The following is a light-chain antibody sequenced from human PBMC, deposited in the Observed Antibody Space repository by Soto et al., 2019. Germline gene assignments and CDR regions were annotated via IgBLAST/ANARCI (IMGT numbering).Light chain of an antibody. CDR3: QQRSNWPYWP. V-gene: IGKV3-11*01. Sequence: EIVLTQSPATLSLSPGERATLSCRASQSVSSYLAWYQQKPGQAPRLLIYDASNRATGIPARFSGSGSGTDFTLTISSLEPEDFAVYYCQQRSNWPYWPFGQGTKVEIK. J-gene: IGKJ1*01. CDR2: DAS. CDR1: QSVSSY.